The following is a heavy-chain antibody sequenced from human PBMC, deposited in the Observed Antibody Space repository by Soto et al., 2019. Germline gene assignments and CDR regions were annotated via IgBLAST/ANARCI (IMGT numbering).Heavy chain of an antibody. Sequence: GGSLRLSCAASGFTFSNYCMHWVRQAPGKGLEWVAIVSHTGNDKYYVDSVKGRFTISRDNSQHTVYLQMNNLRADDTAVYYCAKATTMLVVPMDFFTGMDVWGQGTKVTVS. CDR2: VSHTGNDK. D-gene: IGHD2-8*02. CDR1: GFTFSNYC. J-gene: IGHJ6*01. CDR3: AKATTMLVVPMDFFTGMDV. V-gene: IGHV3-30*18.